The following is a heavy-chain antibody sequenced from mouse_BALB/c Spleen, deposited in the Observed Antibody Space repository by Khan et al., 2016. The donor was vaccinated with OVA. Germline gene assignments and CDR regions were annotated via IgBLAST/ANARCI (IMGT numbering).Heavy chain of an antibody. V-gene: IGHV3-1*02. D-gene: IGHD3-3*01. Sequence: EVQLQESGPGLVKPSQSLSLTCTVTGYSITSGYGWNWNRQFPGNKLEWMGFIRSNGSTNYNPYLKRRTTITQDKSKNQSFLQLNSVTTEDTATYYCSRTARITYWGQGTTLTVSS. CDR1: GYSITSGYG. J-gene: IGHJ2*01. CDR2: IRSNGST. CDR3: SRTARITY.